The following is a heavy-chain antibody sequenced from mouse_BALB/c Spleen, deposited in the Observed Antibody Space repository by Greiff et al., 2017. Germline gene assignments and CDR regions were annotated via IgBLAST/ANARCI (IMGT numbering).Heavy chain of an antibody. Sequence: VQLQESGAELVKPGASVKMSCKASGYTFTSYWMHWVKQRPGQGLEWIGVIDPSDSYTSYNQKFKGKATLTVDTSSSTAYMQLSSLTSEDSAVYYCTTSTVVATEGFAYWGQGTLVTVSA. D-gene: IGHD1-1*01. V-gene: IGHV1S127*01. CDR3: TTSTVVATEGFAY. J-gene: IGHJ3*01. CDR2: IDPSDSYT. CDR1: GYTFTSYW.